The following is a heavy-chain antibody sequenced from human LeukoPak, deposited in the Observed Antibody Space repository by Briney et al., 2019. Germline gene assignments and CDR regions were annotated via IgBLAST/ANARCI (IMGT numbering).Heavy chain of an antibody. J-gene: IGHJ3*02. CDR3: ARWVAGSYHDAFDI. CDR1: GYSFTSYW. V-gene: IGHV5-51*01. CDR2: IYPGDSDT. D-gene: IGHD1-26*01. Sequence: GESLQISCPGSGYSFTSYWIGWVRQMPGKGLEWMGIIYPGDSDTRYSPSFQGQVTISADKSISTAYLQWSSLRASDTAMYYCARWVAGSYHDAFDIWGQGTMVTVSS.